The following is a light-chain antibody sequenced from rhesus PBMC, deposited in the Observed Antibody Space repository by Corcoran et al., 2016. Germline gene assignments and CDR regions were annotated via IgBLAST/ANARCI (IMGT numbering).Light chain of an antibody. CDR2: EAS. V-gene: IGKV1S17*01. CDR3: QHYYSIPYS. Sequence: DIQMTQSPSSLSASVGDRVTITCRASQGITNDLAWYQQKPGETPKLLIYEASSLESGIPFRFGGSGSGTDFTLTISSLQSEDFATDYCQHYYSIPYSFGQGTKVEIK. CDR1: QGITND. J-gene: IGKJ2*01.